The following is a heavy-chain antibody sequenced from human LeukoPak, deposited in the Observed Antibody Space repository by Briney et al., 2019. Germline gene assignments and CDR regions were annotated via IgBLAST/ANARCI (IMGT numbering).Heavy chain of an antibody. CDR2: INHNGGT. J-gene: IGHJ4*02. CDR3: ARGIVPKVDPITYASFDY. CDR1: GGSLSSYY. Sequence: PSETLSLTCAVSGGSLSSYYWTWIRQPPGKGLEWLAEINHNGGTNYSSSLKSRLTMSIDTSKKQFTLKLNSLTAADTAVYYCARGIVPKVDPITYASFDYWGQGTLVTVSS. V-gene: IGHV4-34*01. D-gene: IGHD2-8*01.